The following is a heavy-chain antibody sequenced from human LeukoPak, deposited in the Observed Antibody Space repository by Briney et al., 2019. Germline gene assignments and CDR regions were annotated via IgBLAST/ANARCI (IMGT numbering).Heavy chain of an antibody. Sequence: PGGSLRLSCAASGFTFSNNWMHWVRQAPGKGLEWVANINQDGSVKYYVDSVKGRFTISRDNVKNSLYLQMNSLRGDDTAIYYCARVLENWGQGTLVTVSS. CDR3: ARVLEN. CDR1: GFTFSNNW. J-gene: IGHJ4*02. CDR2: INQDGSVK. D-gene: IGHD1-1*01. V-gene: IGHV3-7*01.